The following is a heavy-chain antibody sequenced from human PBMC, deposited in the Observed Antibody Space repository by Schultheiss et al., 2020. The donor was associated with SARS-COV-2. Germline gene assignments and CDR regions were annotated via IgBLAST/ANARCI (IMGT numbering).Heavy chain of an antibody. CDR2: IEYSGST. V-gene: IGHV4-30-2*05. CDR3: ARSTWIQLSGYFDY. Sequence: SETLSLTCVVSGGSISRGGNSWSWIRQPPGKALEWIGYIEYSGSTYYNPSLKSRLTLSVDTSKNQFSLKLSSMTAADTAVYYCARSTWIQLSGYFDYWGQGTLVTVSS. CDR1: GGSISRGGNS. D-gene: IGHD5-18*01. J-gene: IGHJ4*02.